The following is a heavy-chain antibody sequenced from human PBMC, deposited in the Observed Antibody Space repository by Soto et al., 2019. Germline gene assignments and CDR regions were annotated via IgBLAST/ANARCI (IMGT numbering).Heavy chain of an antibody. CDR1: VYTLTELS. J-gene: IGHJ3*02. CDR2: FDPEDGET. V-gene: IGHV1-24*01. CDR3: ATDGPFDILTGYYRPHYAFDI. D-gene: IGHD3-9*01. Sequence: ASAMVSCKASVYTLTELSMHWSRQAPGKGLEWMGGFDPEDGETIYAQKFQGRVTMTEDTSTDTAYMELSSLRSEDTAVYYCATDGPFDILTGYYRPHYAFDIWGQGTMVTVSS.